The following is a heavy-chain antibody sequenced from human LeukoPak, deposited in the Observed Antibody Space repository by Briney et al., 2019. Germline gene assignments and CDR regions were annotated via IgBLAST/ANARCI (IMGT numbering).Heavy chain of an antibody. CDR1: GGSISSYY. D-gene: IGHD2-15*01. V-gene: IGHV4-59*01. Sequence: SETLSLTCTVSGGSISSYYWSWIRQPPGKGLEWIGYIYYSGSTNYNPSLKSRVTISVETSKTQFSLKLSSVTAADTAVYYCASYCSGGSCYSDAFDIWGQGTMVTVSS. J-gene: IGHJ3*02. CDR3: ASYCSGGSCYSDAFDI. CDR2: IYYSGST.